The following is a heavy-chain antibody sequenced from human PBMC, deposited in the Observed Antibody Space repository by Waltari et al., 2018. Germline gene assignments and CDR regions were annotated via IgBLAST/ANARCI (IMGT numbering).Heavy chain of an antibody. V-gene: IGHV4-34*01. CDR3: ERGRSVQVVIIPPRLFMDV. CDR1: GGSFSGYY. Sequence: QVQLQQWGAGLLKPSETLSLTCAVYGGSFSGYYWSWLRQPPGKGLEWMGEINHSGSTNYNHACKIRVTISADTSKNQCSLKLGSVTAADTAVYYGERGRSVQVVIIPPRLFMDVWGNGTTVTVSS. D-gene: IGHD3-10*01. CDR2: INHSGST. J-gene: IGHJ6*03.